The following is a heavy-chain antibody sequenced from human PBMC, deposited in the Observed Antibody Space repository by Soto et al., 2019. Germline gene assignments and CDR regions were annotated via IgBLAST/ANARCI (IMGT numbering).Heavy chain of an antibody. CDR2: IYPGDSDT. CDR1: GCSFTSYW. D-gene: IGHD3-22*01. J-gene: IGHJ6*02. Sequence: PWASPKISWKGFGCSFTSYWIGWVRQMPGKGLEWMGIIYPGDSDTRYSPFFQGQVNSSADKSNSTAYLQWSSLNDSDTARYYCSIHGSSVYYFSSGAQKANCYYGMGVRGQGNTGTGPS. CDR3: SIHGSSVYYFSSGAQKANCYYGMGV. V-gene: IGHV5-51*01.